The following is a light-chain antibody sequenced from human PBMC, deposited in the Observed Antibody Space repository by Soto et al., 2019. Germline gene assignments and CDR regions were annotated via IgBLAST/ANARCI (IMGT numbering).Light chain of an antibody. CDR3: QQYYRVPYT. V-gene: IGKV1-5*03. J-gene: IGKJ2*01. Sequence: DIQMTQSPSTLSASVGDTVTITCRASQSLSYWLAWYQQKPGQAPKLLIHKASTLESGVPSRFSGSGSGTEFTLTISSLQPDDFATFYCQQYYRVPYTFGQGTKLEIK. CDR2: KAS. CDR1: QSLSYW.